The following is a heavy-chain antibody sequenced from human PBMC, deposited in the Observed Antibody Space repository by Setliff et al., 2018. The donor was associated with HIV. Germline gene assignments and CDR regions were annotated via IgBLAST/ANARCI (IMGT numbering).Heavy chain of an antibody. CDR1: GGSIASSIYY. V-gene: IGHV4-39*07. Sequence: ASETLSLTCTVSGGSIASSIYYWGWIRQPPGKGLEWIGNIYFSGNTNYNPSLKSRVTMSVDTSKNEFSLKVRSVTAADTAVYFCARDRQNYFYYMDVWGKGTTVTVSS. CDR3: ARDRQNYFYYMDV. J-gene: IGHJ6*03. CDR2: IYFSGNT.